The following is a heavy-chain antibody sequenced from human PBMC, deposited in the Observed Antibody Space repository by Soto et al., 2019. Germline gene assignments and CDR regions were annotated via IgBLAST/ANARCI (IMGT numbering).Heavy chain of an antibody. V-gene: IGHV1-18*01. J-gene: IGHJ4*02. CDR2: ISAYNGIT. CDR1: GYTFNTYA. D-gene: IGHD3-3*01. Sequence: QVRLVQSGIEVKKPGASVKVSCKTSGYTFNTYALSWVRQAPGQGLEWMGWISAYNGITVYAQVFQGRVTMTTNTSTSAAYLELTSLRSDDTAVYYCASSGGGYDNWGQGTLVTVSS. CDR3: ASSGGGYDN.